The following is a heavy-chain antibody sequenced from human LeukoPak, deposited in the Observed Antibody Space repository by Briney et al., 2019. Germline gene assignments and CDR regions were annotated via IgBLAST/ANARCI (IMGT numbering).Heavy chain of an antibody. CDR1: GFTFSRYA. CDR2: ISGSGGST. Sequence: GGSLRLSCAASGFTFSRYAMSWVGQAPGKGREWVSAISGSGGSTYYADSVKGRFTISRDNSKNTLYLQMNSLRAEDTAVYYCAKASGWSVDYYYYYMDVWGKGTTVTVSS. V-gene: IGHV3-23*01. D-gene: IGHD6-19*01. J-gene: IGHJ6*03. CDR3: AKASGWSVDYYYYYMDV.